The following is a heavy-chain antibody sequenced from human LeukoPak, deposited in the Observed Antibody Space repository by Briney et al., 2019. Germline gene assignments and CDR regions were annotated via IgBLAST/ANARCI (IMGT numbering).Heavy chain of an antibody. CDR2: IYYSGST. CDR3: ARGGGSYSFDS. J-gene: IGHJ4*02. CDR1: GGSISSSSYY. Sequence: SETLSLTCTVSGGSISSSSYYWGWIRQPPGKGLEWIGSIYYSGSTYYNPSLKSRVTISVDTSKNQFSLKLSSVTAADTAVYYCARGGGSYSFDSWGQGTLVTVSS. D-gene: IGHD1-26*01. V-gene: IGHV4-39*07.